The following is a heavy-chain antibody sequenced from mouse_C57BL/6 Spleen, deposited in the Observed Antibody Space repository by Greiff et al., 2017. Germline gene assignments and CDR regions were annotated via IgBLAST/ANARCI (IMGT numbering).Heavy chain of an antibody. CDR1: GYAFSSSW. D-gene: IGHD1-1*01. CDR2: IYPGDGDT. J-gene: IGHJ2*01. V-gene: IGHV1-82*01. CDR3: ARDYYGSSYGTLFDY. Sequence: QVQLKESGPELVKPGASVKISCKASGYAFSSSWMNWVKQRPGKGLEWIGRIYPGDGDTNYNGKFKGKATLTADKSSSTAYMQLSSLTSEDSAVYFCARDYYGSSYGTLFDYWGQGTTLTVSS.